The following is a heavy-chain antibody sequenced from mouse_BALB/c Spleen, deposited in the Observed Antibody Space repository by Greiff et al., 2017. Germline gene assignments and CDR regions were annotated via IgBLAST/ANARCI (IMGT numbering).Heavy chain of an antibody. Sequence: EVKLVESGGGLVQPGGSRKLSCAASGFTFSSFGMHWVRQAPEKGLAWVAYISSGSSTIYYADTVKGRFTISRDNPKNTLFLQMTSLRSEDTAMYYCARSDGYYMAYWGQGTLVTVSA. D-gene: IGHD2-3*01. J-gene: IGHJ3*01. CDR2: ISSGSSTI. CDR1: GFTFSSFG. V-gene: IGHV5-17*02. CDR3: ARSDGYYMAY.